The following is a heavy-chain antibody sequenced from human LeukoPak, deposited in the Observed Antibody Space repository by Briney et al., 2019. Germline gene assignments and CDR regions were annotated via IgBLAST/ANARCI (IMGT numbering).Heavy chain of an antibody. V-gene: IGHV1-2*02. CDR3: AREYSDSSGQALVAFDI. J-gene: IGHJ3*02. CDR2: INPNSGGT. D-gene: IGHD3-22*01. Sequence: ASVKVSCKASGYTFTGYYMHWVRQAPGQGLEWMGWINPNSGGTNYAQKFQGRVTMTRDTSISTAYMELSRLRSDDTAVYYCAREYSDSSGQALVAFDIWGQGTMVTVSS. CDR1: GYTFTGYY.